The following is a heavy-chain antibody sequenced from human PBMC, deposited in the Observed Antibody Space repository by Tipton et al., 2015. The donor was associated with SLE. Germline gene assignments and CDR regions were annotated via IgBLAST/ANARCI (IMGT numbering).Heavy chain of an antibody. J-gene: IGHJ4*02. D-gene: IGHD3-10*01. CDR1: GGSFSGYY. CDR2: INHSGST. CDR3: ARRGGGYHRTTDY. V-gene: IGHV4-34*01. Sequence: LACAVYGGSFSGYYWSWIRQPPGKGLEWIGEINHSGSTNYNPSLKSRVTLSVDTSKNQFSLKLTSVTAADTAIYYCARRGGGYHRTTDYWGQGTLVTVSS.